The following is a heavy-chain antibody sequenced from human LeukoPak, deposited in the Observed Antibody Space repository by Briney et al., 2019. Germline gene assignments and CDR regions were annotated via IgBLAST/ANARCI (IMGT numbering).Heavy chain of an antibody. V-gene: IGHV3-23*01. D-gene: IGHD6-19*01. J-gene: IGHJ4*02. CDR1: GFTFSSYA. Sequence: VGSLRLSSAASGFTFSSYAMSWVRQAPGKGLEWVSAISGSGGSTYYADSVKGRFTISRDSSKNTLYLQMNSLRAEDTAVYYCAKSEAVALRPLPYFDYWGQGTLVTVSS. CDR2: ISGSGGST. CDR3: AKSEAVALRPLPYFDY.